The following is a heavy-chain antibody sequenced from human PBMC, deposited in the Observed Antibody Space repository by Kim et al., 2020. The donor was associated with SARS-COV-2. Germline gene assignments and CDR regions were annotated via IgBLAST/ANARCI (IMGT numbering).Heavy chain of an antibody. J-gene: IGHJ6*02. Sequence: GGSLRLSCAASGYTFSSYAMSWVRQAPGKGLEWVSAISGSGGSTYYADSVKGRFTISRDNSKNTLYLQLNSLRAEDTAVYYCANFGRGKYYGMDVWGQGTTVTVSS. V-gene: IGHV3-23*01. CDR1: GYTFSSYA. D-gene: IGHD3-16*01. CDR3: ANFGRGKYYGMDV. CDR2: ISGSGGST.